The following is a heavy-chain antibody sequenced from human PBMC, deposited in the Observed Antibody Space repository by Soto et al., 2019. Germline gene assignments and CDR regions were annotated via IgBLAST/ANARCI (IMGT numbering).Heavy chain of an antibody. V-gene: IGHV5-10-1*01. CDR1: GYSFTSYW. J-gene: IGHJ6*02. Sequence: GESLKISCKGSGYSFTSYWISWVRQMPGKGLEWMGRIDPSDSYTNYSPSFQGHVTISADKSISTAYLQWSSLKASDTAMYYCARLTSKYSSGWPGYYYGMDVWGQGTTVTVSS. CDR3: ARLTSKYSSGWPGYYYGMDV. D-gene: IGHD6-19*01. CDR2: IDPSDSYT.